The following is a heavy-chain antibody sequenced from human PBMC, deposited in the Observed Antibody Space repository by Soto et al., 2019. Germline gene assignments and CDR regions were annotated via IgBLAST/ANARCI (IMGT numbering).Heavy chain of an antibody. CDR3: AKDRRWASKSSTSGYLDY. J-gene: IGHJ4*02. Sequence: GGSLRLSCAASGFTFSSYGMHWVRQAPGKGLEWVAVISYDGSNKYYADSVKGRFTISRDNSKNTLYLQMNSLRAEDTAVYYCAKDRRWASKSSTSGYLDYWGQGTLVTVSS. CDR1: GFTFSSYG. CDR2: ISYDGSNK. V-gene: IGHV3-30*18. D-gene: IGHD2-2*01.